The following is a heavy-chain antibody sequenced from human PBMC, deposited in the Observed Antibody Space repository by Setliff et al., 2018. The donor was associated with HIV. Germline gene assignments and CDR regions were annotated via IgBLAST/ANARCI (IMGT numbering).Heavy chain of an antibody. CDR1: GGSISSRSYY. D-gene: IGHD2-15*01. CDR3: AREQYHFVADYYYYYGMDV. Sequence: KASETLSLTCTVSGGSISSRSYYWSWLRQPAGKGLEWIGRIYSNGNTDYNPSLKSRVTISEDTSKNQFSLKLSSVTAADTAVYYCAREQYHFVADYYYYYGMDVWGQGDTVTVSS. J-gene: IGHJ6*02. V-gene: IGHV4-61*02. CDR2: IYSNGNT.